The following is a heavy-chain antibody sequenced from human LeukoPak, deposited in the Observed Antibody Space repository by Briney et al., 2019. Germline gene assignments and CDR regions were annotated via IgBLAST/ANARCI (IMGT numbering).Heavy chain of an antibody. V-gene: IGHV4-34*01. J-gene: IGHJ5*02. CDR2: INHSGST. CDR3: ARVQDWFDP. Sequence: SETLSLTCAVYGGSFSGYYWSWIRQPPGKGLEWIGEINHSGSTYYNPSLKSRVTISVDTSKNQFSLKLSSVTAADTAVYYCARVQDWFDPWGQGTLVTVSS. CDR1: GGSFSGYY.